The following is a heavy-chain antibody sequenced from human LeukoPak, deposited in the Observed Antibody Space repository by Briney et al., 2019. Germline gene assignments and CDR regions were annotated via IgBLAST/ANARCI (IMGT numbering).Heavy chain of an antibody. D-gene: IGHD3-22*01. CDR2: ISSNGST. CDR3: ARGPYSYDNSGAFDI. CDR1: GDSISSGDYY. Sequence: SETLSLTCTVSGDSISSGDYYWSWIRQPAGKGLEWIGRISSNGSTNYNPSLKSRVTISVDTSKNQFSLKLSSVTAADTAVYFCARGPYSYDNSGAFDIWGQGTMVTVSS. V-gene: IGHV4-61*02. J-gene: IGHJ3*02.